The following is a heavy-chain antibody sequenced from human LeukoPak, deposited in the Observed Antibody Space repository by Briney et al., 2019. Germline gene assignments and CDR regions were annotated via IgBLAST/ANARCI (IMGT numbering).Heavy chain of an antibody. CDR2: IYYSGNT. CDR3: ARRNDFGI. J-gene: IGHJ3*02. CDR1: GGSISGDH. Sequence: SETLSLTCTVSGGSISGDHWNWMRQPPGKGLEWIGYIYYSGNTNYNPSLKSRVTISVDTSKNQFSLKLNSVTAADTAVYYCARRNDFGIWGQGTMVTVSS. V-gene: IGHV4-59*08.